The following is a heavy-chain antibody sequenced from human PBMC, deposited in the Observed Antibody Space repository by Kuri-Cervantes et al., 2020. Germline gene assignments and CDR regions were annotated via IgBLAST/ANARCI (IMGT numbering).Heavy chain of an antibody. J-gene: IGHJ4*02. CDR2: IRSKAYGGTT. V-gene: IGHV3-49*03. Sequence: GESLKISCTASGFTFGDYAMSWFRQAPGKGLEWVGFIRSKAYGGTTEYAASVKGRFTISRDDSKSVAYLQMNSLKTEDTAVYYCARRPGSRSIAAAGTYYFDYWGQGTLVTVSS. CDR3: ARRPGSRSIAAAGTYYFDY. CDR1: GFTFGDYA. D-gene: IGHD6-13*01.